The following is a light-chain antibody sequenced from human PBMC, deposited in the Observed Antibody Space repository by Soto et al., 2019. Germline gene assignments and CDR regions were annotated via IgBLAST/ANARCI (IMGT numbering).Light chain of an antibody. V-gene: IGKV3-15*01. CDR2: GAS. Sequence: EIVMTQSPATLSVSPGERATLSCRASQSVSSKLAWYQQKPGQAPRLLIYGASTRATGIPARFSGSGSGTEFTLTISSLQSEDFAGYYCRQYHYWPPWTFGQGTKVEIK. J-gene: IGKJ1*01. CDR3: RQYHYWPPWT. CDR1: QSVSSK.